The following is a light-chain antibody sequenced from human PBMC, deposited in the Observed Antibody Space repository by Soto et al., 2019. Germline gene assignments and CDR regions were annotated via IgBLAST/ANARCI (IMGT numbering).Light chain of an antibody. Sequence: DIQMTQSPSSLSASVGDRVTITCRASQSISNYLNWFQHKPGNPPKLLIYPASILQGGVPSRFSARGSGTDFTLTISSLQPEDFATYYCQQTYSSPETFGQGTKVEI. CDR2: PAS. J-gene: IGKJ1*01. CDR3: QQTYSSPET. CDR1: QSISNY. V-gene: IGKV1-39*01.